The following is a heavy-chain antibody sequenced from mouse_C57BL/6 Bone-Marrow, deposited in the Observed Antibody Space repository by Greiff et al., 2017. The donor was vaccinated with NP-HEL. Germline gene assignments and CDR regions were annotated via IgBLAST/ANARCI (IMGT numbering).Heavy chain of an antibody. CDR1: GFSFNTYA. CDR3: VRHYWEGYFDV. V-gene: IGHV10-1*01. D-gene: IGHD4-1*01. CDR2: IRSKSNNYAT. J-gene: IGHJ1*03. Sequence: EVKLVESGGGLVQPKGSLKLSCAASGFSFNTYAMNWVRQAPGKGLEWVARIRSKSNNYATYYADSVKDRFTISRDDSESMLYLQMNNLKTEDTAMYYCVRHYWEGYFDVWGTGTTVTVSS.